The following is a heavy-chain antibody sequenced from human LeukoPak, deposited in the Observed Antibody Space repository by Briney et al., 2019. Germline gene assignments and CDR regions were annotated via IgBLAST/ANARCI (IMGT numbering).Heavy chain of an antibody. D-gene: IGHD3-9*01. CDR2: INPNSGGT. J-gene: IGHJ4*02. CDR1: GYTFTGYY. V-gene: IGHV1-2*02. CDR3: AREALLGYFDWLTSGHFDY. Sequence: GASVKVSCKASGYTFTGYYMHWVRQAPGQGLEWMGWINPNSGGTNYAQKFQGRVTMTRDTAISTGYMELSGLRSDDTAVYYCAREALLGYFDWLTSGHFDYWGQGTLVTVSS.